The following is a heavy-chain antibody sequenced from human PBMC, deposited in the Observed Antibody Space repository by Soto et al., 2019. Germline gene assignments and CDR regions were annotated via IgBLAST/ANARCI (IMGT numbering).Heavy chain of an antibody. CDR2: ISDSGGSS. CDR1: GFSFGNYV. CDR3: TKGGDSWSGYAQH. D-gene: IGHD3-3*01. Sequence: QPGGSLRLSCAASGFSFGNYVMNWVRQAPGKGLEWVSGISDSGGSSSSADSVKGRFTVSRDNSKNTLYLQMDSLTGDDTAVYYCTKGGDSWSGYAQHWGQGALVTSPQ. J-gene: IGHJ1*01. V-gene: IGHV3-23*01.